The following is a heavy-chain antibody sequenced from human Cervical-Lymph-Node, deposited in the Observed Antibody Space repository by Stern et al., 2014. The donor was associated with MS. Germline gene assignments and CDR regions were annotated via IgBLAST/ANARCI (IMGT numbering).Heavy chain of an antibody. CDR1: GFTFSDYY. D-gene: IGHD6-6*01. Sequence: VQLEESGGGLVKPGGSLRLSCAASGFTFSDYYMSWIRQAPGRGLEWISYISYDGSCIYYEESLKGRFTVSRDNAKNSLYLQMNSLTVEDTAVYYCARKGRLEYWGQGTLVTVSS. CDR2: ISYDGSCI. CDR3: ARKGRLEY. J-gene: IGHJ4*02. V-gene: IGHV3-11*01.